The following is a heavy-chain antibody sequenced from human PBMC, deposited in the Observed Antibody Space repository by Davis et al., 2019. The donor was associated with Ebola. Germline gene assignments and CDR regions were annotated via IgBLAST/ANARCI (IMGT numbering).Heavy chain of an antibody. CDR2: LRYDGTNK. D-gene: IGHD1-26*01. CDR1: GFTFSRYG. V-gene: IGHV3-30*02. Sequence: GESLKISCVASGFTFSRYGMHWVRQAPGKGLEWVAFLRYDGTNKLYADSVKGRFIISRDNSKNTVSLQMNSLRAEDTAVYYCAKESDCTSDTCYTYYEYYFDYWGQGTLVTVSS. J-gene: IGHJ4*02. CDR3: AKESDCTSDTCYTYYEYYFDY.